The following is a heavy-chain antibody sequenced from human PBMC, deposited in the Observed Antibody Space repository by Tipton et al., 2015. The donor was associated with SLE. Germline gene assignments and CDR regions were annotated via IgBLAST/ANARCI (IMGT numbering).Heavy chain of an antibody. J-gene: IGHJ4*02. CDR3: ASRYSSSWYYFDY. Sequence: LRLSCTVSGGSISSYYWSWIRQHPGKGLEWIGYIYYSGSTYYNPSLKSRVTISVDTSKNQFSLKLSSVTAADTAVYYCASRYSSSWYYFDYWGQGTLVTVSS. D-gene: IGHD6-13*01. CDR1: GGSISSYY. CDR2: IYYSGST. V-gene: IGHV4-31*02.